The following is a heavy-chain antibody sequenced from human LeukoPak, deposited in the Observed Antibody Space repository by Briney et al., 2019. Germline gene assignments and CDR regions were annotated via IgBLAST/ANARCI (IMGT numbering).Heavy chain of an antibody. V-gene: IGHV3-23*01. CDR3: GRPTKYWLVRGDGVDV. Sequence: GGSLRLSCAATGFTFSSYAMTWVRQAPGKGLEWVASIDAGGGDTYHSDSVKGRFTISRDNSMNTLYLQMNSLRADDTAVYYCGRPTKYWLVRGDGVDVWGQGTTVTVSS. CDR2: IDAGGGDT. J-gene: IGHJ6*02. D-gene: IGHD6-19*01. CDR1: GFTFSSYA.